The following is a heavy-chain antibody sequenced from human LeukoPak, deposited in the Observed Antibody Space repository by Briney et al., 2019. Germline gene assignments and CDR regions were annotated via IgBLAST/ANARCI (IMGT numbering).Heavy chain of an antibody. J-gene: IGHJ6*03. CDR3: AKGPSAAAGHYYYYMDV. Sequence: PGGSLRLSCAASGFSFSVYWMHWVRQAPGKGLEWVSGISWNSGSIGYADSVKGRFTISRDNAKNSLYLQMNSLRAEDTALYYCAKGPSAAAGHYYYYMDVWGKGTTVTISS. CDR1: GFSFSVYW. CDR2: ISWNSGSI. V-gene: IGHV3-9*01. D-gene: IGHD6-13*01.